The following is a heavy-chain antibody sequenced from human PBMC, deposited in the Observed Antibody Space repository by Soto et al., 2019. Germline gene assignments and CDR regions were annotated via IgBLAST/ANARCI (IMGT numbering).Heavy chain of an antibody. V-gene: IGHV1-8*01. D-gene: IGHD3-3*01. CDR1: GYTFTSYD. CDR2: MNPNSGNT. Sequence: ASVKVSCKASGYTFTSYDINWVRQATGQGLEWMGWMNPNSGNTGYAQKFQGRVTMTRNTSISTAHMELSSLRSEDTAVYYCARVSSDFWSGYYSSWFDPWGQGTLVTVSS. CDR3: ARVSSDFWSGYYSSWFDP. J-gene: IGHJ5*02.